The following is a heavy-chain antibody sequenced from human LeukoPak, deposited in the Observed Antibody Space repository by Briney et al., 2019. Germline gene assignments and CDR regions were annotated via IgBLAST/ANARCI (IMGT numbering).Heavy chain of an antibody. V-gene: IGHV1-69*05. CDR1: GGTFSSYA. J-gene: IGHJ4*02. CDR2: IIPIFGTA. Sequence: SVKVSCKASGGTFSSYAISWVRQAPGQGLEWMGRIIPIFGTANYAQKFQGRVTITTDESTSKAYMELSSLRSEDTAVYYCAVEYSSSSLPAYFDYWGQGTLVTVSS. D-gene: IGHD6-6*01. CDR3: AVEYSSSSLPAYFDY.